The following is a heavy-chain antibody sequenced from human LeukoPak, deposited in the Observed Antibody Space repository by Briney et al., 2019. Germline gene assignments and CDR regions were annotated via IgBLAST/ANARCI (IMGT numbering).Heavy chain of an antibody. D-gene: IGHD3-3*01. J-gene: IGHJ4*02. Sequence: SETLSLTCTVSGGSISSSSYYWGWIRQPPGKGLEWLGKINYSGNTHHNPSLKSRVTISVDTSKNQFSLKLNSVTAADTAVYYCAKDTFLAYWGQGTLVTVSS. CDR3: AKDTFLAY. CDR1: GGSISSSSYY. CDR2: INYSGNT. V-gene: IGHV4-39*02.